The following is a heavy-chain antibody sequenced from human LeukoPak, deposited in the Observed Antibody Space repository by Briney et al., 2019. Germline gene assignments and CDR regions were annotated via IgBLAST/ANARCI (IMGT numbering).Heavy chain of an antibody. CDR3: ASTWIAAHYFDY. CDR1: GFTFSSYW. V-gene: IGHV3-7*01. J-gene: IGHJ4*02. Sequence: GGSLRLSCAASGFTFSSYWMSWVRLAPGKGLEWVANIKQDGSEKYYVDSVKGRFTISRDNAKNSLYLQMNSLRAEDTAVYYCASTWIAAHYFDYWGQGTLVTVSS. CDR2: IKQDGSEK. D-gene: IGHD2-2*03.